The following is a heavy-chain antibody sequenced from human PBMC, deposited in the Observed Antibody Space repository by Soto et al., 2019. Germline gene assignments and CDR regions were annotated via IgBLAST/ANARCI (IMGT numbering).Heavy chain of an antibody. CDR2: NIPTFGIP. D-gene: IGHD3-10*01. Sequence: SVKVSCKASGGTFSRYSITWVRQAPGHGLEWIGRNIPTFGIPTYAQKFQGRVTITRDTSASTAYMELSSLRSEDTAVYYCARGPLLWGDVWGQGTTVTVSS. CDR1: GGTFSRYS. J-gene: IGHJ6*02. CDR3: ARGPLLWGDV. V-gene: IGHV1-69*02.